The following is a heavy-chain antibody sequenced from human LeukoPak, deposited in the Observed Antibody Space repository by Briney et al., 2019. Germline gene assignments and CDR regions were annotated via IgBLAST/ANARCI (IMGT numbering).Heavy chain of an antibody. V-gene: IGHV3-30*02. J-gene: IGHJ4*02. CDR3: AKGAHYFGSGSFRRGHYFDS. CDR1: GFTFSTYG. CDR2: LRHDGTNK. D-gene: IGHD3-10*01. Sequence: GGSLRLSCAASGFTFSTYGMHGVRQAPGKGLEWVALLRHDGTNKYYAHSVKGRFTISRDNSKNTLYLQMNSLRAEDKAVYYCAKGAHYFGSGSFRRGHYFDSWGQGTLVTVSS.